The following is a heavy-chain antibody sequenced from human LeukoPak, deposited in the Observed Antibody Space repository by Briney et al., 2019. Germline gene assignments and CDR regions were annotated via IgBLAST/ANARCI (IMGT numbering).Heavy chain of an antibody. D-gene: IGHD6-25*01. CDR2: ISFDGRNE. J-gene: IGHJ4*02. Sequence: GGSLRLSCAASGLSFSSYAMSWVRQAPRKGLEWVATISFDGRNEYYADSVKGRFTISRDNSKNTLYLQMNSPRGDDTAIYYCAKGQWVRAAAATGSYYWGQGSLVTVSS. CDR3: AKGQWVRAAAATGSYY. V-gene: IGHV3-30*04. CDR1: GLSFSSYA.